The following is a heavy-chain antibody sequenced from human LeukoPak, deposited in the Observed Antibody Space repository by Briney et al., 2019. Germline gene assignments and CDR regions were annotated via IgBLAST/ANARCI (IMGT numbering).Heavy chain of an antibody. V-gene: IGHV4-59*08. Sequence: KPSETLSLTCTVSGGSISYYYWTWIRQPPGKGLEWIGYIYYSGNTNYNPSFKSRVTISMDTSKNQFSLRLSSVTAADTAIYYCARRDYAGSIQHWGQGTLVPVSS. CDR2: IYYSGNT. CDR1: GGSISYYY. D-gene: IGHD4-17*01. J-gene: IGHJ1*01. CDR3: ARRDYAGSIQH.